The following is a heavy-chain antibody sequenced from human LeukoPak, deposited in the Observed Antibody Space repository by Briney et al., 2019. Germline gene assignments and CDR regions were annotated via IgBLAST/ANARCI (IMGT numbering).Heavy chain of an antibody. V-gene: IGHV3-7*03. D-gene: IGHD3-16*01. CDR1: GFTFSSYW. CDR3: ARGGGLDV. Sequence: GGSLRHSCAASGFTFSSYWMNWARQAPGKGLGWVASINHNGNVNYYVDSVKGRFTISRDNAKNSLYLQMSNLRAEDTAVYFCARGGGLDVWGQGATVTVSS. CDR2: INHNGNVN. J-gene: IGHJ6*02.